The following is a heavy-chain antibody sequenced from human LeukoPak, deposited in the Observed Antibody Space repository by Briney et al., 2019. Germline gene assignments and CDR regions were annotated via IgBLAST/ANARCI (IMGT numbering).Heavy chain of an antibody. V-gene: IGHV3-48*02. J-gene: IGHJ4*02. CDR3: ARGSYYYGSGSHNGDLFDY. Sequence: GGSLRLSCAASGFTFSSYSMNWVRQAPGKGLEWVSYISSGSSTIYYADSVKGRFTISRDNAKNSLYLQMNSLRDEDTAVYYCARGSYYYGSGSHNGDLFDYWGQGTLVTVSS. CDR1: GFTFSSYS. CDR2: ISSGSSTI. D-gene: IGHD3-10*01.